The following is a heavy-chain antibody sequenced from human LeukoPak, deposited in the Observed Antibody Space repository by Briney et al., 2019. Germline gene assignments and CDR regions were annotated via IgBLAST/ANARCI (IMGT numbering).Heavy chain of an antibody. CDR1: GYTFTSYD. J-gene: IGHJ5*02. CDR2: MNPNSGNT. V-gene: IGHV1-8*01. CDR3: ARVVTIFGVVTAEEP. Sequence: ASVKVSCKASGYTFTSYDINWVRQATGQGLEWMGWMNPNSGNTGYAQKFQGRVTMTRNTSISTAYMELSSLRSEDTAVYYCARVVTIFGVVTAEEPWGQGTLVTVSS. D-gene: IGHD3-3*01.